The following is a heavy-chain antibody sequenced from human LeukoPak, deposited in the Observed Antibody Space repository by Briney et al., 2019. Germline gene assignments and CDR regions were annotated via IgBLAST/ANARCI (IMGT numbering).Heavy chain of an antibody. CDR1: GYIFTSYG. CDR2: ISAYNGNT. CDR3: AGDGPFSGSYGNWFDP. Sequence: ASVKVSCKASGYIFTSYGISWVRQAPGQGLEWMGWISAYNGNTNYAQKLQGRVTMTTDTSTSTAYMELRSLRSDDTAAYYCAGDGPFSGSYGNWFDPWGQGTLVTVSS. V-gene: IGHV1-18*01. D-gene: IGHD1-26*01. J-gene: IGHJ5*02.